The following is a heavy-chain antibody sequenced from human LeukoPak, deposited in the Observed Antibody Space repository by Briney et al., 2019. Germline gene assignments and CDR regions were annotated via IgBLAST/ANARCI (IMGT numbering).Heavy chain of an antibody. CDR2: IWFDGSNI. V-gene: IGHV3-33*01. D-gene: IGHD6-19*01. Sequence: PGRSLRLSCAASGFNFSSYGMHWVRQAPGKGLEWVTSIWFDGSNIHYADSVKGRVIISRDNSKSALYLQMNSLRAEDTAIYYCARDSLPMAVTGPFDHWGQGAPVTVSS. J-gene: IGHJ4*02. CDR3: ARDSLPMAVTGPFDH. CDR1: GFNFSSYG.